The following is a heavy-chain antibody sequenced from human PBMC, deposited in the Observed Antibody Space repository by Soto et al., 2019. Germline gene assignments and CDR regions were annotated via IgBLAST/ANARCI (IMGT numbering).Heavy chain of an antibody. CDR3: TRDVKQLGFDP. D-gene: IGHD6-13*01. Sequence: EVQLVESGGGLVQPGGSLKLSCAASGFTFSGSAMHWVRQASGKGLEWVGRIRSKANSYATAYAASVKGRFTISRDDSKNTAYLQMNSLKTEDTAVYYCTRDVKQLGFDPWGQGTLVTVSS. CDR2: IRSKANSYAT. V-gene: IGHV3-73*02. CDR1: GFTFSGSA. J-gene: IGHJ5*02.